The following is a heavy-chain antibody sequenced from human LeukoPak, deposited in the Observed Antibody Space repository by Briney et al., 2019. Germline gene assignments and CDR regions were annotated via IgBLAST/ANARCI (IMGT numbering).Heavy chain of an antibody. D-gene: IGHD4-11*01. Sequence: PGGSLRLSCAASGFTVSSNYMSWVRQAPGKGLEWVSVIYSGGSTYYADSVKGRFTISRDNSKNTLYLQMNSLRAEDTAVYYCAKDPSDPATVTRLFDYWGQGTLVTVSS. CDR2: IYSGGST. V-gene: IGHV3-53*01. CDR3: AKDPSDPATVTRLFDY. J-gene: IGHJ4*02. CDR1: GFTVSSNY.